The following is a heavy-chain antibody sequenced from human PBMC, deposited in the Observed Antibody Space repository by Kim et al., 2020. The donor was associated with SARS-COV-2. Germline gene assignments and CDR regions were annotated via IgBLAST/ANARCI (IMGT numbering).Heavy chain of an antibody. D-gene: IGHD2-15*01. CDR3: ARQAGYCSGGSCYPGYYGMDG. J-gene: IGHJ6*02. CDR1: GGSISSGGYY. Sequence: SETLSLTCTVSGGSISSGGYYWSWIRQHPGKGLEWIGYIYYSGSTYYNPSLKSRVTISVDTSKNQFSLKLSSVTAADTAVYYCARQAGYCSGGSCYPGYYGMDGRGQGTTVTVSS. V-gene: IGHV4-31*03. CDR2: IYYSGST.